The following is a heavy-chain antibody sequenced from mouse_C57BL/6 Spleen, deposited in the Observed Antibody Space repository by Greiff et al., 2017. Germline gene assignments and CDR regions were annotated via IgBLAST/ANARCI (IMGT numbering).Heavy chain of an antibody. D-gene: IGHD1-1*01. CDR2: IRLKSDNYAT. CDR3: TGTVITTVVKYFDV. J-gene: IGHJ1*03. CDR1: GFTFSNYW. V-gene: IGHV6-3*01. Sequence: EVKVEESGGGLVQPGGSMKLSCVASGFTFSNYWMNWVRQSPEKGLEWVAQIRLKSDNYATHYAESVKGRFTISRDDSKSSVYLQMNNLRAEDTGIYYGTGTVITTVVKYFDVWGTGTTVTVSS.